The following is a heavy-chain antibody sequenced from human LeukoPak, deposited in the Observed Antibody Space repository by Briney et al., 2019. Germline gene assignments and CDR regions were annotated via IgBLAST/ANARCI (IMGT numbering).Heavy chain of an antibody. CDR1: GGSFSGYY. CDR2: INHSGST. CDR3: ARDLYRGFDY. D-gene: IGHD1-26*01. Sequence: PSETLSLTCAVYGGSFSGYYWSWIRQPPGKGLEWIGEINHSGSTNYNPSLKSRVTISVDTSKNQFSLKLSSVTAADTAVYCCARDLYRGFDYWGQGTLVTVSS. V-gene: IGHV4-34*01. J-gene: IGHJ4*02.